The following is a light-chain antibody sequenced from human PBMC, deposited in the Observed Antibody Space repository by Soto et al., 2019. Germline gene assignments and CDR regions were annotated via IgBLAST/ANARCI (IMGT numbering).Light chain of an antibody. CDR2: EVS. CDR1: SSDVGGYNY. J-gene: IGLJ1*01. Sequence: QSALTQPASVSGSPGQSITISCTGTSSDVGGYNYVSWYQQHPGKAPELMIYEVSNRPSGVSNRFSGSKSGNTASLTISGLQYEDEADYYCSSYTSSSTYVFGTGTKLTVL. CDR3: SSYTSSSTYV. V-gene: IGLV2-14*01.